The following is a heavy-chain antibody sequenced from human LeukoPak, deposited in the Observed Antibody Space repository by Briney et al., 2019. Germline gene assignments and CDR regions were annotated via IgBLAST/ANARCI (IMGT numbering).Heavy chain of an antibody. CDR3: ARESGSYVGDAFDI. CDR2: IYSGGST. D-gene: IGHD1-26*01. Sequence: GSLRLSCAASGFTVSSNYMSWVRQAPGKGLEWVSVIYSGGSTYYADSVKGRFTISRDNAKNSLYLQMNSLRAEDTAVYYCARESGSYVGDAFDIWGQGTMVTVSS. CDR1: GFTVSSNY. V-gene: IGHV3-66*01. J-gene: IGHJ3*02.